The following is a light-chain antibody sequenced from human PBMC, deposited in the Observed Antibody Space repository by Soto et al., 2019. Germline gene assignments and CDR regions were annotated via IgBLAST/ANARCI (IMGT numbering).Light chain of an antibody. Sequence: DVVMTQSPLSLPVTLGQPASISCRSSQSLAYSDGNTYLNWFQQRPGQSPRRLIYKVSNRDSGGPDRFSGSGSGNDFTRKLSRGEAEGVGFYYCMQSAHWTEYTVGQGTKPEIK. CDR3: MQSAHWTEYT. CDR2: KVS. J-gene: IGKJ2*01. CDR1: QSLAYSDGNTY. V-gene: IGKV2-30*01.